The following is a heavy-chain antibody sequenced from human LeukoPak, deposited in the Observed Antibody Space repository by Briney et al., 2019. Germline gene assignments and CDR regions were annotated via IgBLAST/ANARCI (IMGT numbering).Heavy chain of an antibody. D-gene: IGHD4-23*01. CDR2: IKQDGSEK. CDR1: GFTFSSYW. J-gene: IGHJ4*02. CDR3: ARDRDYGGNPTNFDS. Sequence: LTGGSLRLSCAASGFTFSSYWMSWVRQAPGKGLEWVANIKQDGSEKYYVDSVKGRFTISRDNAKNSLYLQMNSLRAEDTAVYYCARDRDYGGNPTNFDSWGQGTLVTVSP. V-gene: IGHV3-7*03.